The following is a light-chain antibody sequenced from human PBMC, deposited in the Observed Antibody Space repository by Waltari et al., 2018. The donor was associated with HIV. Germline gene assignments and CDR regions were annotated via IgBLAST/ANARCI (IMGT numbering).Light chain of an antibody. CDR1: SSDVGGYNY. Sequence: QSALTQHASVFGSPGQSITISCTGTSSDVGGYNYVSWYQQHPGKAPKLMIYDVSNGPAGVSNRFSRSKSVNTASLTISGLQSEDEADYYCSSYTSSTFCVFGTGTKVTVL. J-gene: IGLJ1*01. V-gene: IGLV2-14*03. CDR2: DVS. CDR3: SSYTSSTFCV.